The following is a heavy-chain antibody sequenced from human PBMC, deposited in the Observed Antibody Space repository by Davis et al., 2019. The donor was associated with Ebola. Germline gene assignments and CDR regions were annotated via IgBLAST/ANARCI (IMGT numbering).Heavy chain of an antibody. Sequence: GSLRLSCTVSGGSISSYYWNWIRQPPGKGLEWIGYIYYSGSTDYNPSLKSRVTISVDTSKNQFSLKLSSVTTADTAVYYCARVESHYDLLTGYIYYYYGMDVWGQGTTVTVSS. J-gene: IGHJ6*02. D-gene: IGHD3-9*01. V-gene: IGHV4-59*01. CDR1: GGSISSYY. CDR3: ARVESHYDLLTGYIYYYYGMDV. CDR2: IYYSGST.